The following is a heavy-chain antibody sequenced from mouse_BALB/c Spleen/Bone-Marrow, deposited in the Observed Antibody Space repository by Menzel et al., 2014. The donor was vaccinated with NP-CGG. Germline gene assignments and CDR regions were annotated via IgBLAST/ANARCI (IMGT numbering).Heavy chain of an antibody. CDR3: LSRRYPWYAMDS. Sequence: DVQLEESGGGLVQPGGSLKLSCAASGDTFSSNTMSWVSQTPERRLEWVAYSTTGGGSTHYQQTVKGRFTISRDNANNTLYLQMSSLKSEATAKYYCLSRRYPWYAMDSWGQGTSVTVSS. CDR1: GDTFSSNT. V-gene: IGHV5-12-2*01. J-gene: IGHJ4*01. CDR2: STTGGGST.